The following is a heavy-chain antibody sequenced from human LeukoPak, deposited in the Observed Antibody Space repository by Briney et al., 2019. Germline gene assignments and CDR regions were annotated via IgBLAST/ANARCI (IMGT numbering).Heavy chain of an antibody. D-gene: IGHD4-23*01. CDR3: ARIYGGKPGAIDAFDI. CDR2: IEWDDDK. CDR1: GFARSTRGMC. Sequence: SGPALAKPTQTLTLTCTFSGFARSTRGMCVRWIRQPPGKALEWLALIEWDDDKYYSTSLKTRLTISKATTKNQVVLTMTNMDPVDTATYYCARIYGGKPGAIDAFDIWGQGTMVTVSS. V-gene: IGHV2-70*01. J-gene: IGHJ3*02.